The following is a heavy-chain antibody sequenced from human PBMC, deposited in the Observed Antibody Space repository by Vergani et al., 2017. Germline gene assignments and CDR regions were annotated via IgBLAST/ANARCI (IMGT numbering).Heavy chain of an antibody. CDR2: IYYSGTT. CDR1: GGSISSGGYY. D-gene: IGHD3-3*01. Sequence: QVQLQESGPGLVKPSQTLSLTCSVSGGSISSGGYYWSWIRQPPGKGLEWIGYIYYSGTTYYNPSLKSRVTISVDTSKKQFSLKLSSVTAADTAVYYCASHYDPSYYFDYWGQGTLVTFSS. CDR3: ASHYDPSYYFDY. V-gene: IGHV4-31*03. J-gene: IGHJ4*02.